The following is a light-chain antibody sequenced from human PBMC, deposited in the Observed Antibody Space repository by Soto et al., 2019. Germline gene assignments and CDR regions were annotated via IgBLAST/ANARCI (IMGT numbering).Light chain of an antibody. CDR1: SSDVGGYNY. CDR2: EVT. Sequence: QSALTQPPSASGSPGQSVTISCTGTSSDVGGYNYVSWYQQYPGRAPKLMIYEVTKRPSGVPDRFSGSKSGNTASLTVSGLQAEDEADYYCSSYAASNTFYFVFGGGTQRTVL. J-gene: IGLJ3*02. CDR3: SSYAASNTFYFV. V-gene: IGLV2-8*01.